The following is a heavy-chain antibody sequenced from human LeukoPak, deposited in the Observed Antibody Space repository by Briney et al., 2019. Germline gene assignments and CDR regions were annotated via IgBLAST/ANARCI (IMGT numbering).Heavy chain of an antibody. CDR3: ARVNSGGWEDYYYYYYMDV. V-gene: IGHV4-4*07. CDR1: GGSINSYY. J-gene: IGHJ6*03. Sequence: SETLSLTCTVFGGSINSYYWTWIRQPAGKGLEWIGRIYTSGSTNYNPSLESRVAMSLDTSKNQFSLKLSSVTAADTAVYYCARVNSGGWEDYYYYYYMDVWGKGTTVTVSS. D-gene: IGHD6-19*01. CDR2: IYTSGST.